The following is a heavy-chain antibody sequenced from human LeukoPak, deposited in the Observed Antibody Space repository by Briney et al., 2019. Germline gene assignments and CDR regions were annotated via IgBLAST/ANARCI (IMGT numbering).Heavy chain of an antibody. CDR3: ARATYDSSGVGY. CDR2: IYTSGSN. V-gene: IGHV4-59*10. CDR1: GFTFSSYA. D-gene: IGHD3-22*01. Sequence: GSLRLSCAASGFTFSSYAMSWVRQAPGKGLEWIGRIYTSGSNNYNPSLKSRVTMSVDTSKNQFSLKLSSVTAADTAMYYCARATYDSSGVGYWGQGILVTVSS. J-gene: IGHJ4*02.